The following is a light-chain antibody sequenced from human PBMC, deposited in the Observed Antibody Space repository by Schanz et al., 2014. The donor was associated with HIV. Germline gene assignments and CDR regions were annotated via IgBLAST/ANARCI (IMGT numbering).Light chain of an antibody. CDR2: DVR. V-gene: IGLV2-14*03. CDR1: SSDIGGSDY. CDR3: CSSAGSSTFEV. J-gene: IGLJ3*02. Sequence: QSVLTQPASVSGSPGQSITISCSGTSSDIGGSDYVSWYQQHPGRAPKVLIYDVRDRPSGVSNRFSGSKSGNTASLTISGLQAEDEADYYCCSSAGSSTFEVFGGGTKLTVL.